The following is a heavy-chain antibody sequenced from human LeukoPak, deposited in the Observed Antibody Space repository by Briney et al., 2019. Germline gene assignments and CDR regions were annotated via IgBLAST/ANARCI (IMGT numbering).Heavy chain of an antibody. J-gene: IGHJ3*02. D-gene: IGHD6-19*01. CDR2: IIPILGIA. CDR3: ARLKAVGNAFDI. CDR1: GGTFSSYA. V-gene: IGHV1-69*04. Sequence: ASVKVSCKASGGTFSSYAISWVRRAPGQGLEWMGRIIPILGIANYAQKFQGRVTITADKSTSTAYMELSSLRSEDTAVYYCARLKAVGNAFDIWGQGTMVTVSS.